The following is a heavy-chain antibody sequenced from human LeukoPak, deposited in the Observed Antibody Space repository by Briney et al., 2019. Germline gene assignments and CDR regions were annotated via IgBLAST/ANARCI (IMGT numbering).Heavy chain of an antibody. Sequence: ASVKVSCKASGYTFTSYGISWVRQAPGQGLEWMGWISAYNGNTDYAQKLQGRVTMTTDTSTSTAYMELRSLRSDDTAVYYCARLGYDFWSGYLINPEVLNFDYWGQGTLVTVSS. CDR3: ARLGYDFWSGYLINPEVLNFDY. CDR1: GYTFTSYG. CDR2: ISAYNGNT. V-gene: IGHV1-18*01. D-gene: IGHD3-3*01. J-gene: IGHJ4*02.